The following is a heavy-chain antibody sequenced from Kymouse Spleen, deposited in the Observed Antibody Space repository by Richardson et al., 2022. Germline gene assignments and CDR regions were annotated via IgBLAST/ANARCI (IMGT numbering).Heavy chain of an antibody. D-gene: IGHD1-20*01,IGHD1-7*01. CDR1: GFTFSSYG. J-gene: IGHJ4*02. V-gene: IGHV3-33*01. Sequence: QVQLVESGGGVVQPGRSLRLSCAASGFTFSSYGMHWVRQAPGKGLEWVAVIWYDGSNKYYADSVKGRFTISRDNSKNTLYLQMNSLRAEDTAVYYCARDSITGTAFDYWGQGTLVTVSS. CDR3: ARDSITGTAFDY. CDR2: IWYDGSNK.